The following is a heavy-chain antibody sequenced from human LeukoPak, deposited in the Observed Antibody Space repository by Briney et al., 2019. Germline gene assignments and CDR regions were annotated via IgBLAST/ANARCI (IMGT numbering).Heavy chain of an antibody. CDR1: GGSFTRYY. D-gene: IGHD3-3*01. V-gene: IGHV4-34*01. CDR3: ARARYYDFWSGYYTGFGDFDY. J-gene: IGHJ4*02. Sequence: SETLSLTCAVYGGSFTRYYWNWVRQPPGKGLEWIGEISHTGSTNYNPSLKSRVTISVDTSKNQFSLKLSSVTAADTAVYYCARARYYDFWSGYYTGFGDFDYWGQGTLVTVSP. CDR2: ISHTGST.